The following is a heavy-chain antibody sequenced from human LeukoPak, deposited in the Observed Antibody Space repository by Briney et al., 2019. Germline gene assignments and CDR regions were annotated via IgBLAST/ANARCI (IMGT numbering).Heavy chain of an antibody. CDR2: IYYSGST. V-gene: IGHV4-31*03. J-gene: IGHJ4*02. CDR1: GGSISSGGYY. Sequence: SETLSLTCTVSGGSISSGGYYWSWIRQHPGKGLEWIGYIYYSGSTYYNPSLKSRVTISVDTSKNQFSLKLSSVTAADTAVYYCARGVDYYDILTGYSYYFDYWGQGTLVTVSS. CDR3: ARGVDYYDILTGYSYYFDY. D-gene: IGHD3-9*01.